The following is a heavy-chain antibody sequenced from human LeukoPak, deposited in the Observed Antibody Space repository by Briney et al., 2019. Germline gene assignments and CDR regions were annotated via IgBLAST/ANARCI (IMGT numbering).Heavy chain of an antibody. CDR3: VRVGTDSIGSYPDY. CDR2: IWSDGSKK. Sequence: PGRSLRLSCTASGFTFSSCGMHWVRQAPGQGLEWVAVIWSDGSKKYHADSVKGRFTISRDSTKNMLYLQMNSLRAEGTAIYYCVRVGTDSIGSYPDYWGQGTLVTVTS. D-gene: IGHD3-22*01. V-gene: IGHV3-33*01. J-gene: IGHJ4*02. CDR1: GFTFSSCG.